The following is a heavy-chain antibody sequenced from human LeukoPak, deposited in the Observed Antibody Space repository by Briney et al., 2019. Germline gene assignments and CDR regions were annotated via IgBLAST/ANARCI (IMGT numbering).Heavy chain of an antibody. J-gene: IGHJ4*02. CDR1: GGSISHYY. CDR2: IYYSGST. V-gene: IGHV4-59*01. Sequence: SETLSLTCTVSGGSISHYYWSWIRQPPGKGLEWIGSIYYSGSTYYNPSLKSRVTISVDTSKNQFSLKLSSVTAADTAVYYCAGDLRLGSRKHNYFDYWGQGTLVTVSS. D-gene: IGHD1-26*01. CDR3: AGDLRLGSRKHNYFDY.